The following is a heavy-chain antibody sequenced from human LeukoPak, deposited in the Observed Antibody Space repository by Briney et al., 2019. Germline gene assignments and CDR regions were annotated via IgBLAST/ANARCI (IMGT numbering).Heavy chain of an antibody. D-gene: IGHD4-17*01. CDR3: AKDRTPGYGDYYIDY. V-gene: IGHV3-23*01. Sequence: TGGSLRLSCAASGFTFSSYAMSWVRQAPGKGLEWVSAISGSGGSTYYADSVKGRFTISRDNSKNTLYLQMNSLRAEGTAVYYCAKDRTPGYGDYYIDYWGQGTLVTVSS. J-gene: IGHJ4*02. CDR1: GFTFSSYA. CDR2: ISGSGGST.